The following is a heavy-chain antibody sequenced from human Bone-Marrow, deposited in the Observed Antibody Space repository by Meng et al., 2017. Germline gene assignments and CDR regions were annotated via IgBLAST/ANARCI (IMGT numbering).Heavy chain of an antibody. V-gene: IGHV3-53*01. CDR2: IYSGGST. CDR1: GFTFSSYE. CDR3: ASGLRLTDDYGDYGGGHHDAFDI. Sequence: GGSLRLSCTASGFTFSSYEMNWVRQAPGKGLEWVSVIYSGGSTYYADSVKGRFTISRDNSKNTLYLQMNSLRAEDTAVYYCASGLRLTDDYGDYGGGHHDAFDIWGQGTMVTVSS. J-gene: IGHJ3*02. D-gene: IGHD4-17*01.